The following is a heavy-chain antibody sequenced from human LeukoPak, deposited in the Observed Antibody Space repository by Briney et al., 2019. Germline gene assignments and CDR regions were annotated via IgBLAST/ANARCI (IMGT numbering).Heavy chain of an antibody. J-gene: IGHJ3*02. Sequence: PGGSLRLSCAASGFTFNNYAMSWVRQAPGKGLEWVSAISGSGRDTYYADSMKGRFTISRDNSQNTLYLQMNSPRAEDTAVYYCARIKRITMIVDAFDIWGQGTMVTVSS. CDR1: GFTFNNYA. D-gene: IGHD3-22*01. CDR2: ISGSGRDT. CDR3: ARIKRITMIVDAFDI. V-gene: IGHV3-23*01.